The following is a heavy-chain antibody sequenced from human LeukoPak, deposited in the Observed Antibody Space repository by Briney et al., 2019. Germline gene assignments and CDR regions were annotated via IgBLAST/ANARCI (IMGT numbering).Heavy chain of an antibody. CDR3: ARRESIAAAGTKVPYNWFDP. CDR2: ISAYNGNT. D-gene: IGHD6-13*01. J-gene: IGHJ5*02. CDR1: GYTFTSYG. V-gene: IGHV1-18*01. Sequence: GASVKVSCKASGYTFTSYGISWVRQAPGQGLEWMGWISAYNGNTNYAQKLQGRVTMTTDTSTSTAYMELRSLRSDDTAVYYCARRESIAAAGTKVPYNWFDPWGQGTLVTVSS.